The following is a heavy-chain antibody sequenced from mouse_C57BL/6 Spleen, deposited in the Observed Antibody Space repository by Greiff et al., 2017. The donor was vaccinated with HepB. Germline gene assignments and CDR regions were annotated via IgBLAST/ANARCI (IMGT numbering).Heavy chain of an antibody. V-gene: IGHV1-64*01. Sequence: VQLQQSGAELVKPGASVKLSCKASGYTFTSYWMHWVKQRPGQGLEWIGMIHPNSGSTNYNEKFKSKATLTVDKSSSTAYMQLSSLTSEDSAVYYCARWGTTVALDYWGQGTTLTVSS. CDR1: GYTFTSYW. D-gene: IGHD1-1*01. CDR2: IHPNSGST. J-gene: IGHJ2*01. CDR3: ARWGTTVALDY.